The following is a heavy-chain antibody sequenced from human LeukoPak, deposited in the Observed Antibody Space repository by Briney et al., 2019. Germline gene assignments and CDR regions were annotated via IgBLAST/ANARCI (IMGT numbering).Heavy chain of an antibody. Sequence: PGGSLRLSCAASGFTFSSHSMNWVRQAPGKGLEWVSYISSSSSTIYYADSVKGRFTISRDNAKNSLYLQMNSLRAEDTAVYYCAREGGGYSYGFDYWGQGTLVTVSS. CDR2: ISSSSSTI. CDR1: GFTFSSHS. J-gene: IGHJ4*02. V-gene: IGHV3-48*01. D-gene: IGHD5-18*01. CDR3: AREGGGYSYGFDY.